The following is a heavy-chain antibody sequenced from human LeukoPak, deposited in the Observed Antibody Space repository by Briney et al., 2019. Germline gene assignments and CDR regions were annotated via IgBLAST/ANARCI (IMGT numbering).Heavy chain of an antibody. Sequence: PGGSLRLSCAASGFTFSSYAMSWVRQAPGKGLEWVSAISGSGGSTYYADSVKGRFTISRDISRNSLYLQMNSLRAEDTAVYYCARVSTAMVPGYFDYWGQGTLVTVSS. D-gene: IGHD5-18*01. V-gene: IGHV3-23*01. CDR1: GFTFSSYA. CDR3: ARVSTAMVPGYFDY. J-gene: IGHJ4*02. CDR2: ISGSGGST.